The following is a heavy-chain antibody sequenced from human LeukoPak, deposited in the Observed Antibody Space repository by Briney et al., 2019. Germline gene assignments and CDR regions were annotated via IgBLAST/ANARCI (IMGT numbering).Heavy chain of an antibody. CDR2: ISSSGSTI. J-gene: IGHJ4*02. V-gene: IGHV3-48*03. Sequence: GGSPRLSCAASGFTFSSYEMNWVRQAPGKGLEWVSYISSSGSTIYYADSVKGRFTISRDNAKNSLYLQMNSLRAEDTAVYYCARDNSWYSSGWYFDYWGQGTLVTVSS. D-gene: IGHD6-19*01. CDR3: ARDNSWYSSGWYFDY. CDR1: GFTFSSYE.